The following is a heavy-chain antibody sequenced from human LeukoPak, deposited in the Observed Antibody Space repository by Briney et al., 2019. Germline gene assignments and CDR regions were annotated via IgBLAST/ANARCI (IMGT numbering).Heavy chain of an antibody. J-gene: IGHJ4*02. D-gene: IGHD3-22*01. Sequence: NTSETLSLTCTVSGGSISSYYWSWIRQPPGKGLEWIGEINHSGSTNYNPSLKSRVTISVDTSKNQFSLKLSSVTAADTAVYYCARSRYYYDSSGYSWWGQGTLVTVSS. V-gene: IGHV4-34*01. CDR2: INHSGST. CDR3: ARSRYYYDSSGYSW. CDR1: GGSISSYY.